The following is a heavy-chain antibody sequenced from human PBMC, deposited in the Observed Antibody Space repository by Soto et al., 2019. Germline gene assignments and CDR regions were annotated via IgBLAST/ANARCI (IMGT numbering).Heavy chain of an antibody. Sequence: SVKVSCHVSVNTFPYVYLHCVRQAPGQALEWMGWITPFNGNTKYAQKFQDRVTFTGDTSLNTAYMELSSLRSDYTAMFYCASGRYDASGYFDYWGQGTLVTVSS. V-gene: IGHV1-45*01. CDR3: ASGRYDASGYFDY. D-gene: IGHD3-22*01. CDR2: ITPFNGNT. J-gene: IGHJ4*02. CDR1: VNTFPYVY.